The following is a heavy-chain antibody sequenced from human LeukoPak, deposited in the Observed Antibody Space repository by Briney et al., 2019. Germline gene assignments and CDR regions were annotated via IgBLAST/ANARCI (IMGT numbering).Heavy chain of an antibody. CDR1: GYTFTGYY. CDR2: IKPKSGGI. V-gene: IGHV1-2*02. D-gene: IGHD3-9*01. CDR3: ARDDNGMDV. J-gene: IGHJ6*02. Sequence: ASVKVSCKASGYTFTGYYMHWVRQAPGQGLEWTGWIKPKSGGINYAQKFQGRVTMTRDTSINTAYMELSRLRSDDTAVYYCARDDNGMDVWGQGTTVTVSS.